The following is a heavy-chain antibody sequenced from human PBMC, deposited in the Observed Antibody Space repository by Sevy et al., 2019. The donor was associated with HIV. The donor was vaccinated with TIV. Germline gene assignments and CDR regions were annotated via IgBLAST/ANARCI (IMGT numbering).Heavy chain of an antibody. J-gene: IGHJ1*01. CDR2: IKQDGSEK. CDR3: ARVRDDSSGQVFQH. D-gene: IGHD3-22*01. V-gene: IGHV3-7*01. Sequence: GGSLRLSCVASGFTFRRYYMSWVRQAPGKGLEWVANIKQDGSEKYYVDSVKGRFTISRDNAKNSLYLHMNSLRAEDTAVYSCARVRDDSSGQVFQHWGQGTLVTVSS. CDR1: GFTFRRYY.